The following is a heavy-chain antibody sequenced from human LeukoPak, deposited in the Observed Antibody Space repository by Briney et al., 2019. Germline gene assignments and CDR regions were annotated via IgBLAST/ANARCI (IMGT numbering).Heavy chain of an antibody. J-gene: IGHJ4*02. Sequence: SETLSLTCTVSGGSISSYYWSWIRQPPGKGLEWIGYIYYSGSTNYNPSLKSRVTISVDTSKNQFSVKLSSVTAADTAVYYCARSPGGYCSGGSCYWFDYWGQGTLVTVSS. V-gene: IGHV4-59*01. CDR1: GGSISSYY. CDR2: IYYSGST. CDR3: ARSPGGYCSGGSCYWFDY. D-gene: IGHD2-15*01.